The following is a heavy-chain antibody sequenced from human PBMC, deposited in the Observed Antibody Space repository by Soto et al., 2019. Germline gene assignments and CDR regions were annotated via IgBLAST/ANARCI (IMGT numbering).Heavy chain of an antibody. CDR1: GFRFGSDS. J-gene: IGHJ5*01. CDR3: ARDPPTETTLDWFDS. CDR2: ISSSGSFM. D-gene: IGHD1-7*01. Sequence: EVQLVESGGGLVKPGGSLRLSCAASGFRFGSDSMGWVRQAPGKGLEWVSSISSSGSFMNYADSVKGRFTISRDNAKNSVYLHMTSLKDEDTAVYYCARDPPTETTLDWFDSWGQGTLVTVSS. V-gene: IGHV3-21*01.